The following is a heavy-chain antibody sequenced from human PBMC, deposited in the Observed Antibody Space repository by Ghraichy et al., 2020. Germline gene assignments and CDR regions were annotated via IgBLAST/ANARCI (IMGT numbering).Heavy chain of an antibody. Sequence: SETLSLTCTVSGGSISSGDYYWSWIRQPPGKGLEWIGYIYYSGSTYYNPSLKSRVTISVDTSKNQFSLKLSSVTAADTAVYYCARGGSPGEFDYWGQGTLVTVSS. J-gene: IGHJ4*02. CDR2: IYYSGST. D-gene: IGHD3-16*01. CDR1: GGSISSGDYY. V-gene: IGHV4-30-4*01. CDR3: ARGGSPGEFDY.